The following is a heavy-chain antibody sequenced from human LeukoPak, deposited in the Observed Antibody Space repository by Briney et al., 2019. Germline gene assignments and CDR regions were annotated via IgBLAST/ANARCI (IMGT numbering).Heavy chain of an antibody. Sequence: SETLSLTCTVSGGSISSYYWSWIRQPAGKGLEWIGRIYTSGSTNYNPSLKSRVTMSVDTSKNQFSLKLSSVTAADTAVYYCARGGITTVRGVLNWFDPWGQGTLVTVSS. V-gene: IGHV4-4*07. CDR3: ARGGITTVRGVLNWFDP. CDR1: GGSISSYY. J-gene: IGHJ5*02. D-gene: IGHD3-10*01. CDR2: IYTSGST.